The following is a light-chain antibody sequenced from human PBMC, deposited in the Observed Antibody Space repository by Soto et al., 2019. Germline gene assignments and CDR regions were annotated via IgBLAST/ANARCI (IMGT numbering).Light chain of an antibody. CDR1: GSDVGGYNY. J-gene: IGLJ2*01. CDR3: SSYTSSSTLEVV. CDR2: DVS. Sequence: QSALTQPASVSGSPGQSITISCTGTGSDVGGYNYVSWYQQHPGKAPKLMIYDVSNRPSGVSNLFSGSKSGNTASLTISGLQAEDEADYCCSSYTSSSTLEVVFGGGTKLTVL. V-gene: IGLV2-14*01.